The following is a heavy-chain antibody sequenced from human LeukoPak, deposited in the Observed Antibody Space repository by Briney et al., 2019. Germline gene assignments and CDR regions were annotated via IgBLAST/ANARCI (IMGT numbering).Heavy chain of an antibody. CDR3: ASPRYYYDSSGYQDAFDI. V-gene: IGHV5-51*01. D-gene: IGHD3-22*01. Sequence: GESLKISCKGSGYSFTSYWIGWVRQIPGKGLEWMGIIYPGDSDTRYSPSFQGQVTISADKSISTAYLQWSSLKASDTAMYYCASPRYYYDSSGYQDAFDIWGQGTMVTVSS. CDR1: GYSFTSYW. CDR2: IYPGDSDT. J-gene: IGHJ3*02.